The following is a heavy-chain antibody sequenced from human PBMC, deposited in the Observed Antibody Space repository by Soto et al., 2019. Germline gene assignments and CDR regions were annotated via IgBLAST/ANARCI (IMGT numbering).Heavy chain of an antibody. CDR2: INPNSGGT. V-gene: IGHV1-2*04. CDR1: GYTFTGYY. CDR3: ASLYYGSGNAFDI. J-gene: IGHJ3*02. D-gene: IGHD3-10*01. Sequence: ASVKVSCKASGYTFTGYYMHWVRQAPGQGLEWMGWINPNSGGTNYAQKFQGWVTMTRDTSISTAYMELSRLRSDDTAVYYCASLYYGSGNAFDIWGQGTMVNVSS.